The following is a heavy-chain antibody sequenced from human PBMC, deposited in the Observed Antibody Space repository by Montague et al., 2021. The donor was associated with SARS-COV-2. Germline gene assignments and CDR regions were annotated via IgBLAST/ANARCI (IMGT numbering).Heavy chain of an antibody. CDR1: GGPINNYY. Sequence: SETLSLTCTVSGGPINNYYWSRIRQPPGRGLEWIGYIYYSGSTEYSSSLKCRVTMSIDTSKNHFSLRLNSVTAADTAVYFCARTTYFDLASIYYYVTDVWGQGTTVTVSS. J-gene: IGHJ6*02. D-gene: IGHD3-9*01. CDR3: ARTTYFDLASIYYYVTDV. CDR2: IYYSGST. V-gene: IGHV4-59*08.